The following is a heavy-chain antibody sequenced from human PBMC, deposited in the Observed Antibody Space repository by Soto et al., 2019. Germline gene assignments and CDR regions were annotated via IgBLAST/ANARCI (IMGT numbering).Heavy chain of an antibody. CDR2: IYYSGST. V-gene: IGHV4-39*01. Sequence: LSLTCTVSGGSISSSSYYWGWIHQPPGKGLEWIGSIYYSGSTYYNPSLKSRVTISVDTSKNQFSLKLSSVTAADTAVYYCARYNNINNNQNVFDFGGKGKRAPV. CDR3: ARYNNINNNQNVFDF. J-gene: IGHJ3*01. CDR1: GGSISSSSYY. D-gene: IGHD1-1*01.